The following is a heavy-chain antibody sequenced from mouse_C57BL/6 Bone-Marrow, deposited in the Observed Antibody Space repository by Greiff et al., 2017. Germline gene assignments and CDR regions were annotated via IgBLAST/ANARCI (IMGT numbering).Heavy chain of an antibody. V-gene: IGHV1-50*01. CDR3: ARRRGKTAQATAWFAY. J-gene: IGHJ3*01. Sequence: QVQLQQPGAELVKPGASVKLSCKASGYTFTSYWMQWVKQRPGQGLEWIGEIDPSDSYTNYNQKFKGKATLTVDTSSSTAYMQLSSLTSEDSAVYYCARRRGKTAQATAWFAYWGQGTLVTVSA. CDR2: IDPSDSYT. D-gene: IGHD3-2*02. CDR1: GYTFTSYW.